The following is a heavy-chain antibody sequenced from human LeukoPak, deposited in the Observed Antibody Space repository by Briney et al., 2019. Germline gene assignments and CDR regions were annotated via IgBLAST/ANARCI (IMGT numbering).Heavy chain of an antibody. D-gene: IGHD6-6*01. V-gene: IGHV3-23*01. CDR2: ISGSGGST. Sequence: GGSLRLSCAASGFTFSSYAMSWVRQAPGKGLEWVSAISGSGGSTYYADSAKGRFTISRDNSKNTLYLQMNSLRAEDTAVYYCAKAARPPYYYYGMDVWGQGTTVTVSS. CDR1: GFTFSSYA. J-gene: IGHJ6*02. CDR3: AKAARPPYYYYGMDV.